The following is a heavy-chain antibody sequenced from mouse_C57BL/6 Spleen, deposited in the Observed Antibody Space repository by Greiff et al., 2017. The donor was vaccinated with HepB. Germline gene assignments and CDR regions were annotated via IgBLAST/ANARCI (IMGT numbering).Heavy chain of an antibody. J-gene: IGHJ4*01. Sequence: QVQLKQSGAELARPGASVKMSCKASGYTFTSYTMHWVKQRPGQGLEWIGYINPSSGYTKYNQKFKDKATLTADKSSSTAYMQLSSLTSEDSAVYYCARFDTTVVGYAMDYWGKGTSVTVSS. CDR3: ARFDTTVVGYAMDY. CDR2: INPSSGYT. CDR1: GYTFTSYT. D-gene: IGHD1-1*01. V-gene: IGHV1-4*01.